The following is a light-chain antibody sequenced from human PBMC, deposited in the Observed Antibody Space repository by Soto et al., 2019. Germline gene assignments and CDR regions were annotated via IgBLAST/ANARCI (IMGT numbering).Light chain of an antibody. J-gene: IGKJ4*01. V-gene: IGKV3-11*01. Sequence: EIVLTQSPATLSLSPGERATLSCRASQSVSSYLAWYQQKPGQAPRLLIYDASNRATGIPARFSGRGSGTDCTLTISSLEPEDFAVYYCQQRSNWPPLTFDGGTKVEIK. CDR3: QQRSNWPPLT. CDR2: DAS. CDR1: QSVSSY.